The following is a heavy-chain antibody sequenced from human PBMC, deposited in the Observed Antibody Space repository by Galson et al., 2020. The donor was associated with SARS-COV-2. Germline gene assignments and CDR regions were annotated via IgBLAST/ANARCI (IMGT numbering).Heavy chain of an antibody. CDR2: ISNSSSTI. Sequence: GESLKISCAASGFTFSSYSMNWVRQAPGKGLEWVSYISNSSSTIYYADSVKGRFTISRDNAKNSLYLQMNSLRAEDTAVYYCARDTAPGDGDYYYGMDVWGQGTTVTVSS. J-gene: IGHJ6*02. CDR1: GFTFSSYS. D-gene: IGHD4-17*01. CDR3: ARDTAPGDGDYYYGMDV. V-gene: IGHV3-48*04.